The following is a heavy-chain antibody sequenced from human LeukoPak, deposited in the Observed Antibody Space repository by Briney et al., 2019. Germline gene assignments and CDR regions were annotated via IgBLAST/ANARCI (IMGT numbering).Heavy chain of an antibody. CDR1: GGSISSGGYY. V-gene: IGHV4-61*08. Sequence: PSETLSLTCTVSGGSISSGGYYWSWIRQHPGKGLEWIGYIYYRGSTNYNPSLKSRVTISVDTSKNQFSLKLSSVTAADTAVYYCARDRLNAFDIWGQGTMVTVSS. CDR3: ARDRLNAFDI. J-gene: IGHJ3*02. CDR2: IYYRGST.